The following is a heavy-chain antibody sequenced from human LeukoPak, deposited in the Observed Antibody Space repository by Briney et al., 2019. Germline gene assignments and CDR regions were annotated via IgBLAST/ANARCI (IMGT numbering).Heavy chain of an antibody. D-gene: IGHD2-2*01. CDR3: ARIRVPAAGDGMDV. CDR2: ISSSGSTI. CDR1: GFTVSSYE. V-gene: IGHV3-48*03. J-gene: IGHJ6*02. Sequence: GGSLRLSCAASGFTVSSYEMNWVRQAPGKGLEWVSYISSSGSTIYYADSVKGLFTISRDNAKNSLYLQMNSLRAEDTAVYYCARIRVPAAGDGMDVWGQGPTVSVSS.